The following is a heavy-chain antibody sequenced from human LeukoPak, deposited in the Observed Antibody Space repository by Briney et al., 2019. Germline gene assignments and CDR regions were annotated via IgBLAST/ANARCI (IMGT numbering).Heavy chain of an antibody. CDR2: ISYDGSNK. Sequence: GGSLRLSCAASGFTFSSYGMHWVRQAPGKGLEWVAVISYDGSNKYYADSVKGRFTISRDNSKNTLYLQMNSLRAEDTAVYYCAKLPQLERRNDYGMDVWGQGTTVTVSS. D-gene: IGHD1-1*01. V-gene: IGHV3-30*18. CDR1: GFTFSSYG. J-gene: IGHJ6*02. CDR3: AKLPQLERRNDYGMDV.